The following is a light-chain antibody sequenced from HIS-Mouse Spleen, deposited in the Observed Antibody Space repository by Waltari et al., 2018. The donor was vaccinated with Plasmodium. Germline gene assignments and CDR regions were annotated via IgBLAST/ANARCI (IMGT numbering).Light chain of an antibody. V-gene: IGLV1-44*01. CDR2: SNN. J-gene: IGLJ2*01. CDR1: SSTIGSNP. Sequence: QSVLTQPPSASGTPGQRVTISCSGSSSTIGSNPVNWYQQPPGTAPKLLIHSNNQRPSGVPDRFSGSKSGTSASLAISGLQSEDEADYYCAAWDDSLNGPVFGGGTKLTVL. CDR3: AAWDDSLNGPV.